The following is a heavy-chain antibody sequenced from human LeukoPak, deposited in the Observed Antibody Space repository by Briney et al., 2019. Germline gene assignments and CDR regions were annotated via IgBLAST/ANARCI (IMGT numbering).Heavy chain of an antibody. CDR3: ARDLEQWMNNWFDP. D-gene: IGHD6-19*01. J-gene: IGHJ5*02. CDR2: ISSRSSYI. CDR1: GFTFSSYS. V-gene: IGHV3-21*01. Sequence: PGGSLRLSCAASGFTFSSYSMNWVRQAPGKGLEGVSSISSRSSYIYYADSVKDRFTISRDNAKNSVYLQMNSLSAEDTAVYYCARDLEQWMNNWFDPWGQGTLVTVSS.